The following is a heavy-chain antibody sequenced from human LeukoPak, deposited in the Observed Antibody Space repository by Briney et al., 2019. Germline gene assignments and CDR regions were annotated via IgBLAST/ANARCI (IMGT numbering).Heavy chain of an antibody. J-gene: IGHJ4*02. CDR1: GFTFSSYG. CDR3: ARGPYYYDSSGYYRY. D-gene: IGHD3-22*01. Sequence: PGRSLRLSCAASGFTFSSYGMHWVRQAPGKGLEWVAVISYDGSNKYYADSVKGRFTISRDNSKNTLYLQMNSLRAEDTAVYYCARGPYYYDSSGYYRYWGQGTLVTVSS. CDR2: ISYDGSNK. V-gene: IGHV3-30*03.